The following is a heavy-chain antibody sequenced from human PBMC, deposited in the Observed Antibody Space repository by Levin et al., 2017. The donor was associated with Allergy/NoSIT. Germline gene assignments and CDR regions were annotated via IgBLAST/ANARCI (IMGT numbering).Heavy chain of an antibody. V-gene: IGHV3-30*04. D-gene: IGHD6-6*01. CDR2: ISYDGSNK. J-gene: IGHJ6*02. CDR1: GFTFSSYA. Sequence: QAGGSLRLSCAASGFTFSSYAMHWVRQAPGKGLEWVAVISYDGSNKYYADSVKGRFTISRDNSKNTLYLQMNSLRAEDTAVYYCVREYSSSLRYYYGMDVWGQGTTVTVSS. CDR3: VREYSSSLRYYYGMDV.